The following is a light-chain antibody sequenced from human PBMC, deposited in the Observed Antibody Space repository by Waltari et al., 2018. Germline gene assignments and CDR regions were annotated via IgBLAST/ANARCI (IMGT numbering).Light chain of an antibody. CDR3: SSYTSSSTPVV. V-gene: IGLV2-14*01. J-gene: IGLJ2*01. Sequence: QSALTQPASVSGSPGQPITIPCTGTSRDVGGYNYVPWYQQHPGKAPKLMIYDVSNRPSGVSNRFSGSKSGNTASLTISGLQAEDEADYYCSSYTSSSTPVVFGGGTKLTVL. CDR2: DVS. CDR1: SRDVGGYNY.